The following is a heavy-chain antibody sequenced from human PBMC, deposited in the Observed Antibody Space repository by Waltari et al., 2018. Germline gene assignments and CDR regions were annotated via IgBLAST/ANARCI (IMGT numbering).Heavy chain of an antibody. V-gene: IGHV1-69*04. D-gene: IGHD5-12*01. J-gene: IGHJ4*02. CDR1: GGTFTSYD. CDR3: ARGHSGYGEPDY. CDR2: IIPILGLA. Sequence: QVQLVQSGAEVKKPGSSGKVSCKASGGTFTSYDISWVRQAPGQGLEWMGGIIPILGLANYAQKFQGRVTITADESTSTAYMELSSLRSEDTAVYYCARGHSGYGEPDYWGQGTLVTVSS.